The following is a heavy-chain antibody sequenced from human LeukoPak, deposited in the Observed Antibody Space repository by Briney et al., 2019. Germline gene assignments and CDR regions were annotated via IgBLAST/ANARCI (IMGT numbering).Heavy chain of an antibody. D-gene: IGHD5-12*01. CDR3: ARDRSSSGYDLYYYYGMDV. CDR1: GFTFSSYW. V-gene: IGHV3-7*01. Sequence: GGSLRLSCAASGFTFSSYWMSWVRQAPGKGLEWVANIKQDGSEKYYVDSVKGRFTISRDNAKNSLYLQMNSLRAEDTAVYYCARDRSSSGYDLYYYYGMDVWGQGTTVTVSS. CDR2: IKQDGSEK. J-gene: IGHJ6*02.